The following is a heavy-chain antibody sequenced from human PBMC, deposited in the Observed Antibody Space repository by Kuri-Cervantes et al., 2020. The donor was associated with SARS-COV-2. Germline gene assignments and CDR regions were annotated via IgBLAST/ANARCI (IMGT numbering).Heavy chain of an antibody. CDR2: IYSGGST. CDR1: GFTVSSNY. CDR3: VKGYCSSTSCYRGGY. Sequence: GESLKISCAASGFTVSSNYMSWVRQAPGKGLEWVSVIYSGGSTYYADSVKGRFTISRDNSKNTLYLQMSSLRAEDTAVYYCVKGYCSSTSCYRGGYWGQGTLVTVSS. D-gene: IGHD2-2*02. J-gene: IGHJ4*02. V-gene: IGHV3-66*01.